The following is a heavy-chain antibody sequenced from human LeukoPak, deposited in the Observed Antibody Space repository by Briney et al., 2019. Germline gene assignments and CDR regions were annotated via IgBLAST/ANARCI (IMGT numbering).Heavy chain of an antibody. Sequence: PGRSLRLSCAASGFTFSSYGMHWVRQAPGKGLEWVAVIWYDGSNKYYADSVKGRFTISRDNSKNTLYLQMNSLRAGDTAVCYCASGTYYYDSSGYLDYWGQGTLVTVSS. CDR1: GFTFSSYG. D-gene: IGHD3-22*01. V-gene: IGHV3-33*01. CDR3: ASGTYYYDSSGYLDY. CDR2: IWYDGSNK. J-gene: IGHJ4*02.